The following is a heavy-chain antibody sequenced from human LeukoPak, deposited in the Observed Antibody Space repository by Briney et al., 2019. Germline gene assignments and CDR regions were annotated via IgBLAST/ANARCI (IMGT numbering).Heavy chain of an antibody. CDR2: ISGSSSYI. CDR1: GPSFSDYY. CDR3: ARVGIVGATTGFDY. V-gene: IGHV3-11*06. J-gene: IGHJ4*02. Sequence: GGSLRLSCAASGPSFSDYYMSWIRQAPGKGLEWVSSISGSSSYIYYADSVKGRLTISRDNAKNSLYLQMNSLRAEDTAVYYCARVGIVGATTGFDYWGQGTLVTVSS. D-gene: IGHD1-26*01.